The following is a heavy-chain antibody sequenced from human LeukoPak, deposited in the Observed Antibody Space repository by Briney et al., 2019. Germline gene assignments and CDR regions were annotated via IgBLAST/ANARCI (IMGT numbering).Heavy chain of an antibody. D-gene: IGHD3-3*01. CDR2: IYYSGRT. Sequence: SETLSLTCTVSGGSISSYYWSWIRQPPGKGLEWIGYIYYSGRTNYNPSLKSRVTISVDTSKNQFSLKLSSVTAADTAVYYCARLTYYDPENAFDIWGQGTMVTVSS. J-gene: IGHJ3*02. CDR3: ARLTYYDPENAFDI. V-gene: IGHV4-59*01. CDR1: GGSISSYY.